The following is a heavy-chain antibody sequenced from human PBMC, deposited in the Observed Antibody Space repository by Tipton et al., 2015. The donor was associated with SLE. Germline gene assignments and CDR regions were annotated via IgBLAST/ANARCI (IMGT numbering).Heavy chain of an antibody. CDR2: ISRSGSTI. CDR3: ARAPPYCSSTSCYFDY. J-gene: IGHJ4*02. D-gene: IGHD2-2*01. Sequence: GSLRLSCAASGFTFSDYYMSWIRQAPGKGLEWISYISRSGSTIYYADSVKGRFTISRDNAKNSLYLQMNSLRAEDTAVYYCARAPPYCSSTSCYFDYWGQGTLVTVSS. V-gene: IGHV3-11*01. CDR1: GFTFSDYY.